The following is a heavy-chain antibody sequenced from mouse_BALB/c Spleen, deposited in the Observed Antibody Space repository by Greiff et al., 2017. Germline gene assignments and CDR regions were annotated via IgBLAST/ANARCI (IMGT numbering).Heavy chain of an antibody. CDR3: ARYYDYDYYAMDY. D-gene: IGHD2-4*01. CDR2: ISYSGST. Sequence: EVQLQQSGPGLVKPSQSLSLTCTVTGYSITSDYAWNWIRQFPGNKLEWMGYISYSGSTSYNPSLKSRISITRDTSKNQFFLQLNSVTTEDTATYYCARYYDYDYYAMDYWGQGTSVTVSS. V-gene: IGHV3-2*02. J-gene: IGHJ4*01. CDR1: GYSITSDYA.